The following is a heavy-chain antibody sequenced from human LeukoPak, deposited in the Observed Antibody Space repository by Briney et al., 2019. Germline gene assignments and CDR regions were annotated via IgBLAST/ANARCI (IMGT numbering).Heavy chain of an antibody. J-gene: IGHJ4*02. D-gene: IGHD3-9*01. CDR2: ISSSSSTI. Sequence: GGSLRLSCAASGFTFSSYSMNWVRQAPGKGLEWVSYISSSSSTIYYADSVKGRFTISRDNSKNTLYLQMNSLRAEDTAVYYCAVLRYFDWLPGGYWGQGTLVTVSS. CDR3: AVLRYFDWLPGGY. CDR1: GFTFSSYS. V-gene: IGHV3-48*01.